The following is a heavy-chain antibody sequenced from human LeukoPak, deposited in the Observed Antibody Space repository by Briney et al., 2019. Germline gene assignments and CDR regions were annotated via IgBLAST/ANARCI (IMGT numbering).Heavy chain of an antibody. CDR1: GYTFTGCY. Sequence: ASVKVFCKASGYTFTGCYIHWVRQAPGQGLEWMGWINPNSGGTNYAQKFQGWVTMTRDTSISTAYMELSRLRSDDTAVYYCARDLGHLPFNDSSGFDQWGQGTLVTVST. CDR3: ARDLGHLPFNDSSGFDQ. J-gene: IGHJ4*02. CDR2: INPNSGGT. V-gene: IGHV1-2*04. D-gene: IGHD3-22*01.